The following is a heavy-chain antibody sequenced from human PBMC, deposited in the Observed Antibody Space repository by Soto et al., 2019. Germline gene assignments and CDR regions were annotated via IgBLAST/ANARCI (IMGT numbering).Heavy chain of an antibody. CDR3: ARYSGQLVRGEVEDYYYYYMDV. Sequence: ASVKVSCKASGYTFTSYGISWVRQAPGQGLEWMGWISAYNGNTNYAQKLQGRVTMTTDTSTSTAYMELRSLRSDDTAVYYCARYSGQLVRGEVEDYYYYYMDVWGKGTTVTVSS. D-gene: IGHD6-13*01. CDR1: GYTFTSYG. V-gene: IGHV1-18*01. J-gene: IGHJ6*03. CDR2: ISAYNGNT.